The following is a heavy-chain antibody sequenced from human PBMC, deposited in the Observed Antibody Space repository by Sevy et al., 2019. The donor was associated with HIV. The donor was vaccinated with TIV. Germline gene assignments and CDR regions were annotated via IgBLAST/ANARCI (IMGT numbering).Heavy chain of an antibody. D-gene: IGHD3-22*01. CDR1: GFTFSNYA. CDR3: ASHYYDSTGYYYPLDY. Sequence: GGSLRLSCTASGFTFSNYAMYWVRQAPGKGLEWVAVISYDGNNKDCADSVKRRFTISRDNSKNTLYLQMNSLRADDTAVYYCASHYYDSTGYYYPLDYWGQGTLVTVSS. J-gene: IGHJ4*02. CDR2: ISYDGNNK. V-gene: IGHV3-30*04.